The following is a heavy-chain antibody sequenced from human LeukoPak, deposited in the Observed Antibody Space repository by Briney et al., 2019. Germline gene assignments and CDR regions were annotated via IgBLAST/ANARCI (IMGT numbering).Heavy chain of an antibody. J-gene: IGHJ4*02. D-gene: IGHD3-10*01. CDR2: ISGYNGNT. Sequence: ASVKVSCKAFGYTFTTYGISWVRQAPGQGLEWMGCISGYNGNTNYAQKLQGRVTMTTDTSTSTVYMELRSLRSDDTDVYYCARDGGVRGVVRDYFDYWGQGTPVTVSS. CDR3: ARDGGVRGVVRDYFDY. CDR1: GYTFTTYG. V-gene: IGHV1-18*01.